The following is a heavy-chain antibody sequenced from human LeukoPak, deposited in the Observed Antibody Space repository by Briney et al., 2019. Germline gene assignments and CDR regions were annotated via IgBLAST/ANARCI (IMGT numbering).Heavy chain of an antibody. CDR2: ISYSGST. D-gene: IGHD3-10*01. J-gene: IGHJ6*03. CDR1: GGSISSYY. CDR3: AGSVTYYYYMDV. Sequence: SETLSLTCTVSGGSISSYYWSWIRQPPGKGLEWIGYISYSGSTNYNPSLKSRVTISVDTSKNQLSLKLNSVTAADTAVYYCAGSVTYYYYMDVWGKGTTVTVSS. V-gene: IGHV4-59*01.